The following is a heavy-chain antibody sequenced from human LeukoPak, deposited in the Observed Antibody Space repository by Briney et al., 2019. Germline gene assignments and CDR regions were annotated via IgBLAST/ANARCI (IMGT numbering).Heavy chain of an antibody. J-gene: IGHJ4*02. CDR2: ISAGGGDR. D-gene: IGHD6-13*01. CDR1: GLTFSRYS. Sequence: GGSLRLSFEVSGLTFSRYSMSWVRKVPGKGLEWVSGISAGGGDRWYPDSVKGRFTISRDNSKNTLFLQMNSLTVEDTAIYYCAKDAAGPEYWGQGTRVTVSS. V-gene: IGHV3-23*01. CDR3: AKDAAGPEY.